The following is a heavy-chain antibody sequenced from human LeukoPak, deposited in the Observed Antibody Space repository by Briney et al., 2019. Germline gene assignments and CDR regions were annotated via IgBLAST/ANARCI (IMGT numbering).Heavy chain of an antibody. Sequence: PSETLSLTCTVSGVSISSYYWSWIRQPPGKGLEWIGYIYFSGSTNYNPSLKSRVTISVDTAKTQLSLQLSSVTAADTAVYYCARTSHPHGSSCLFDYWGQGTLVTVAS. CDR3: ARTSHPHGSSCLFDY. CDR2: IYFSGST. D-gene: IGHD6-13*01. V-gene: IGHV4-59*01. J-gene: IGHJ4*02. CDR1: GVSISSYY.